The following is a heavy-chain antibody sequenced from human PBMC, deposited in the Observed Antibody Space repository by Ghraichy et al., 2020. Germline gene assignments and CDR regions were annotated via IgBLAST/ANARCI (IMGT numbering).Heavy chain of an antibody. CDR2: ISSSSIYI. J-gene: IGHJ6*02. V-gene: IGHV3-21*01. Sequence: GGSLRLSCAASGFTFSGYSLTWVRQAPGKGLEWVSAISSSSIYIYYEDSVKGRFTVSRDNAKNSLYLQMNSLRAEDTAVYYCARVVVTGPFGMDVWGQGTTVTVS. CDR1: GFTFSGYS. CDR3: ARVVVTGPFGMDV. D-gene: IGHD2-21*02.